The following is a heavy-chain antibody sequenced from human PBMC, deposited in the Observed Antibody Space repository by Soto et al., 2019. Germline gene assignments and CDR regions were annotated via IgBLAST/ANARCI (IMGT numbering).Heavy chain of an antibody. Sequence: GGSLRLSCAASGFTFRNYAMSWVRQAPGKGLEWVSSISESGDSTFSSESVKGRFTISRDNSKNTLYLQMILLRAEDTAVYYCARTYVTAMVPYYFDFWGQGT. D-gene: IGHD5-18*01. V-gene: IGHV3-23*01. CDR1: GFTFRNYA. CDR2: ISESGDST. J-gene: IGHJ4*02. CDR3: ARTYVTAMVPYYFDF.